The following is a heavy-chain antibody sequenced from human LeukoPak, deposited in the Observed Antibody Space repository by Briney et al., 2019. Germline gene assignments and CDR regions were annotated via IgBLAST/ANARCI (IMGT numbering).Heavy chain of an antibody. CDR3: AKDPGVQYYDYGMDV. J-gene: IGHJ6*04. V-gene: IGHV3-30*18. CDR2: ISYDGSNK. CDR1: GFTFSSYG. Sequence: PGTSLRLSCAASGFTFSSYGMHWVRQAPGKGLEWVAVISYDGSNKYYADSVKGRFTISRDNSKNTLYLQMNSLRAEDTAVYYCAKDPGVQYYDYGMDVWGKGTTVTVSS. D-gene: IGHD3-10*01.